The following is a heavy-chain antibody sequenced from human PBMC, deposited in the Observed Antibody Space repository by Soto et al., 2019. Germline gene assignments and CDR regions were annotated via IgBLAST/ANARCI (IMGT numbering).Heavy chain of an antibody. CDR3: AKSYSTNWYDYFDS. CDR2: VSGRGDAV. Sequence: GGSLRLSCAASGFTFTRYSMNWVRQAPGKGLEWVSAVSGRGDAVYYVDSVKGRFTISRDTSKNTLYLQMNNLRAEDTALYYCAKSYSTNWYDYFDSWGQGTLVTVSS. J-gene: IGHJ4*02. CDR1: GFTFTRYS. D-gene: IGHD6-13*01. V-gene: IGHV3-23*01.